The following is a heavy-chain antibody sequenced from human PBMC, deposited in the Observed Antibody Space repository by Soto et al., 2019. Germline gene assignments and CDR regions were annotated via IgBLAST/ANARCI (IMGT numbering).Heavy chain of an antibody. D-gene: IGHD1-1*01. J-gene: IGHJ4*02. CDR2: IYHSGST. CDR1: GGSISSGGYS. V-gene: IGHV4-30-2*01. CDR3: ARGDSYWDVSYLDY. Sequence: PSETLTLTCAVSGGSISSGGYSWSWIRQPPGKGLEWIGYIYHSGSTYYNPSLKSRVTISVDRSKNQFSLKLSSVTAADTAVYYGARGDSYWDVSYLDYWGPGTSVTVSS.